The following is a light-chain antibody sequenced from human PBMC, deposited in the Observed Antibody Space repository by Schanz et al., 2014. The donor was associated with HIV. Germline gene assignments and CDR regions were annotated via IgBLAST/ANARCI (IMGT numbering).Light chain of an antibody. Sequence: EIVLTQSPGTLSLFPGERAALSCRASQTITSNFLAWYQQRPGQAPRLLIYGASNRATGVPDRFSGSGSGTDFILTISRLEPEDFATYYCQQSYSTFTWTFGQGTKVEIK. CDR2: GAS. V-gene: IGKV3-20*01. CDR1: QTITSNF. J-gene: IGKJ1*01. CDR3: QQSYSTFTWT.